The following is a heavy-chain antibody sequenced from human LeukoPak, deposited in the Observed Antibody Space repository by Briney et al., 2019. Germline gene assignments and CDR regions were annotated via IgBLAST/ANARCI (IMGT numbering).Heavy chain of an antibody. CDR1: GFTFSDAW. CDR3: ATEYSVFAFDI. D-gene: IGHD5-12*01. Sequence: PGGSLRLSCAASGFTFSDAWLSRVCQAPGKGLEWVGRIKRKTAGGTIDYAAPVKGRFTISRDDSKNTLYLQMNSLKTEDTAVYYCATEYSVFAFDIWGQGTMVTVSS. CDR2: IKRKTAGGTI. V-gene: IGHV3-15*01. J-gene: IGHJ3*02.